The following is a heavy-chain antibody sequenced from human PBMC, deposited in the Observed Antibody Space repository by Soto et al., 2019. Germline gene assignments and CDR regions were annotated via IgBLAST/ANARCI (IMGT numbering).Heavy chain of an antibody. V-gene: IGHV4-59*08. D-gene: IGHD2-15*01. CDR2: IYYSGST. CDR1: GCSISSYY. Sequence: PSETLSLTCTVSGCSISSYYWSWIRQPPGKGLEWIGYIYYSGSTNYNPSLKSRVTISVDTSKNQFSLKLSSVTAADTAVYYCARGYGYCSGGSCYFPWFDPWGQGTLVTVSS. CDR3: ARGYGYCSGGSCYFPWFDP. J-gene: IGHJ5*02.